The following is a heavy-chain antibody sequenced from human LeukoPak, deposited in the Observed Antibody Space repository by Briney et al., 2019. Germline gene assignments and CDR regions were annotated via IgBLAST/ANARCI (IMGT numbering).Heavy chain of an antibody. CDR3: ARGVARSSKFHFSYYFDY. Sequence: SETLSLTCTVSGGSISSSSYYWGWIRQPPGKGLEWIGSIYHSVSTYYNPSLKSRVTISVDTSKNQFSLKLSSVTAADTAVYYCARGVARSSKFHFSYYFDYWGQGTLVTVSS. V-gene: IGHV4-39*07. D-gene: IGHD6-6*01. CDR1: GGSISSSSYY. CDR2: IYHSVST. J-gene: IGHJ4*02.